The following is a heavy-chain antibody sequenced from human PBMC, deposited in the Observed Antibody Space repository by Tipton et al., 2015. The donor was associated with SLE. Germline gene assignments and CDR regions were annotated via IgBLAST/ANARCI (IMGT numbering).Heavy chain of an antibody. D-gene: IGHD2-2*01. Sequence: TLSLTCAVYGGSFSGYYWSWIRQPPGQGLVWIGEITHSGSTNYNPSLKSRVTISIDTSKNQFSLKVSSVTAADTAVYYCARGRYGSSASWSYCFDDWGQGTLVTVSS. CDR1: GGSFSGYY. J-gene: IGHJ4*02. CDR3: ARGRYGSSASWSYCFDD. CDR2: ITHSGST. V-gene: IGHV4-34*01.